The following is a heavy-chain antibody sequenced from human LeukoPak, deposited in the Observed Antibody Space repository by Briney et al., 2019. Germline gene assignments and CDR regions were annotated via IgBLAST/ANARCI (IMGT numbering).Heavy chain of an antibody. Sequence: SETLSLTCTVSGCSISSGYYWGWIRQPPGKGLEWIGSIYHSGSTYYNPSLKSRVTISVDTSKNQFSLKLSSVTAADTAVYYCARVAFGYGSGSYSDYWGQGTLVTVSS. J-gene: IGHJ4*02. V-gene: IGHV4-38-2*02. CDR3: ARVAFGYGSGSYSDY. CDR2: IYHSGST. D-gene: IGHD3-10*01. CDR1: GCSISSGYY.